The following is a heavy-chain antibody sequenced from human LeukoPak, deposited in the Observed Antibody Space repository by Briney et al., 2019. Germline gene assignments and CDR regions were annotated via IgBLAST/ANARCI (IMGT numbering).Heavy chain of an antibody. Sequence: SGGSQRLSCEASGFTFRSYGMHWVRQAPGKGLEWVAFIRHDGSNKYYADSVKGRFTISRDNSKSALFLHMDTVRADDTAFYYCAKDSPPTSEWLPDYWGQGTLVSISS. V-gene: IGHV3-30*02. CDR3: AKDSPPTSEWLPDY. J-gene: IGHJ4*02. D-gene: IGHD3-3*01. CDR1: GFTFRSYG. CDR2: IRHDGSNK.